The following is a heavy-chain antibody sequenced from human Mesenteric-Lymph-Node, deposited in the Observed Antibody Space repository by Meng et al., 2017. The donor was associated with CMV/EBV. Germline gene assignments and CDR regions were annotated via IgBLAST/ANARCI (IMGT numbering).Heavy chain of an antibody. J-gene: IGHJ6*02. D-gene: IGHD3-10*02. V-gene: IGHV3-7*01. CDR1: GFTFSSYW. Sequence: GGSLRLSCAASGFTFSSYWMSWVRQAPGKGLEWVANIAQDGSEKYYVDSVKGRFTISRDNAKESLYLQMNSLRAEDTAVYYCARDLGSGSWDYYYGMDVWGQGTTVTVSS. CDR3: ARDLGSGSWDYYYGMDV. CDR2: IAQDGSEK.